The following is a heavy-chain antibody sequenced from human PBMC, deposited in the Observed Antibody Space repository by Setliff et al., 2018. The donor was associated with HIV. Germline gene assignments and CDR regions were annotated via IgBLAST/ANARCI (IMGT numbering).Heavy chain of an antibody. CDR2: ISTYNDNT. Sequence: GASVKVSCKASGYTFTSHGISWVRQAPGQGLEWMGWISTYNDNTNYARKLQGRVTMTTETSTSTAYMELRSLRTDDTAVYYCARHDGLRSVHGAFDIWGQGTMVTVSS. V-gene: IGHV1-18*01. D-gene: IGHD4-17*01. J-gene: IGHJ3*02. CDR1: GYTFTSHG. CDR3: ARHDGLRSVHGAFDI.